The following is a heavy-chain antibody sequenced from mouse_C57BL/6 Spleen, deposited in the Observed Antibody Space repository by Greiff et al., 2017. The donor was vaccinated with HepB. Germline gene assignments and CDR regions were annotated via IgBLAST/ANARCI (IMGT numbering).Heavy chain of an antibody. Sequence: VQLQQSGPELVKPGASVKISCKASGYSFTGYYMNWVKQSPEKSLEWIGEINPSTGGTTYNQKFKAKATLTVDKSSSTAYMQLKSLTSEDSAVYYCARSGHYYGSYYAMDYWGQGTSVTVSS. CDR3: ARSGHYYGSYYAMDY. D-gene: IGHD1-1*01. CDR1: GYSFTGYY. CDR2: INPSTGGT. V-gene: IGHV1-42*01. J-gene: IGHJ4*01.